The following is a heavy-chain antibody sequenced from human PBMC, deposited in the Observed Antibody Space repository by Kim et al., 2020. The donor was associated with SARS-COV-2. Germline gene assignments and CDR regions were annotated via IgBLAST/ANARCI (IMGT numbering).Heavy chain of an antibody. V-gene: IGHV4-4*07. J-gene: IGHJ4*02. CDR1: GDSISGYY. CDR3: ARHLRANSGYGLIDY. Sequence: SETLSLTCTVSGDSISGYYYSWIRQPAGKSLEWIGRISASGTTNYNPSLKSRVIMSLDTSKNQFSLKVSSVTAADTAVYYCARHLRANSGYGLIDYWGQGTLVTVSS. CDR2: ISASGTT. D-gene: IGHD5-12*01.